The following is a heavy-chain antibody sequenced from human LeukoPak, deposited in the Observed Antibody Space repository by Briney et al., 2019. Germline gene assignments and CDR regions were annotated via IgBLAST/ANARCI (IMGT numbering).Heavy chain of an antibody. CDR2: ISAGGST. CDR1: GGSISGGTYY. D-gene: IGHD3-10*01. J-gene: IGHJ5*02. Sequence: SETLSLTCTVSGGSISGGTYYWSWIRQSAAKGLEWIGRISAGGSTNYNHSLKSRVTISIDTSKNQFSLKLSSVTAADTAVYYCARTYYYGSGSCCGWFDPWGQGTLVTVSS. CDR3: ARTYYYGSGSCCGWFDP. V-gene: IGHV4-61*02.